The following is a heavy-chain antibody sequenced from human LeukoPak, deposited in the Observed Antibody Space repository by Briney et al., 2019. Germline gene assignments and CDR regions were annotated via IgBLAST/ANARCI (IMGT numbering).Heavy chain of an antibody. CDR2: IIYSGVT. CDR3: ARLGSQLWRYCDC. D-gene: IGHD5-18*01. J-gene: IGHJ4*02. CDR1: GGSMINYY. V-gene: IGHV4-59*01. Sequence: SETLSLTCTMSGGSMINYYWGWIRQTPGKGLESLGYIIYSGVTDYNPSLKSRLTISIDTSKSQFSLNLNSVTAADTAVYYCARLGSQLWRYCDCWGQGTLVSVSS.